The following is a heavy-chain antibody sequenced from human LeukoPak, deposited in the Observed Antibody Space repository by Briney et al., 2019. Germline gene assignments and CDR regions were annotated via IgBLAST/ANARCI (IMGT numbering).Heavy chain of an antibody. J-gene: IGHJ4*02. D-gene: IGHD3-10*01. CDR3: ARGPRYYGSGTYYFDY. CDR1: GYTFTTNA. V-gene: IGHV7-4-1*02. CDR2: INTNTGNP. Sequence: ASVKVSCKASGYTFTTNAMNWVRQAPGQGLEWMGRINTNTGNPTYAQGFTGRFVFSLDTSVSTAYLQISSLKAEDTAVYYCARGPRYYGSGTYYFDYWGQGTLVTVSS.